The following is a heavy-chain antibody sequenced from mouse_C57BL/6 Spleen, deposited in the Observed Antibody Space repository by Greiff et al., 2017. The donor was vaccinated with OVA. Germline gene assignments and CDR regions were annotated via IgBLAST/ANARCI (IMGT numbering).Heavy chain of an antibody. CDR3: ARSEGYDGFDY. V-gene: IGHV1-54*01. D-gene: IGHD2-2*01. CDR1: GYAFTNYL. J-gene: IGHJ2*01. Sequence: QVQLQQSGAELVRPGTSVKVSCKASGYAFTNYLIEWVKQRPGQGLEWIGVINPGSGGTNYNEKFKGKATLTADKSSSTAYMQLSSLRSEDSAVYFCARSEGYDGFDYWGQGTTLTVSS. CDR2: INPGSGGT.